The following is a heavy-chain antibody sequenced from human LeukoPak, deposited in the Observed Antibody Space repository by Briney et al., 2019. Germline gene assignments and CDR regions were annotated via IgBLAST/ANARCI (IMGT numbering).Heavy chain of an antibody. J-gene: IGHJ6*02. V-gene: IGHV3-20*04. CDR1: GFTFDDYD. CDR2: FYWNGGSI. D-gene: IGHD2-21*02. CDR3: ARAMTDNYYYGMDV. Sequence: GGSLRLSCAACGFTFDDYDMSWVRQATGKGLEWVSGFYWNGGSIGHADSVKGRFTISRDNAKNSPYLQMNSLRAEDTALYYCARAMTDNYYYGMDVWGQGTTVTVSS.